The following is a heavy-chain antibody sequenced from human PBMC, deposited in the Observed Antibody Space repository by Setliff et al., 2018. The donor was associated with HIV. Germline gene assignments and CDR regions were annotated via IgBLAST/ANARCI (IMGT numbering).Heavy chain of an antibody. V-gene: IGHV3-15*07. Sequence: GSLRLSCAASGFTFSNAWMNWVRQAPGKGLEWVGRIKSKTDGGTDIHYPDSVKGRFSISRDNTKNSLYLQMNSLRAEDTAVYYCARSLEIALFGGPGTLVTVSS. D-gene: IGHD1-1*01. CDR1: GFTFSNAW. CDR3: ARSLEIALF. J-gene: IGHJ4*02. CDR2: IKSKTDGGTDI.